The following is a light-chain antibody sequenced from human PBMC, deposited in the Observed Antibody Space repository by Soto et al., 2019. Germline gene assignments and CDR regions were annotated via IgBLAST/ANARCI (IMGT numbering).Light chain of an antibody. J-gene: IGKJ3*01. Sequence: EIVLTQSPGTLSFSPGERATLTCRASQSVSYNCLAWYQQKPGQAPRLLIYGVSSRAIGIPDRFSGSGSGTDFTLTISRLEPEDFAVYYCQQYGDSPFTFGPGTKVDLK. CDR3: QQYGDSPFT. CDR1: QSVSYNC. V-gene: IGKV3-20*01. CDR2: GVS.